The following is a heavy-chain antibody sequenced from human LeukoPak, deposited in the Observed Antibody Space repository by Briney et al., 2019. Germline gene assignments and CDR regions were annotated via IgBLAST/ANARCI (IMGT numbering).Heavy chain of an antibody. V-gene: IGHV3-21*01. D-gene: IGHD2-2*01. CDR2: ISSSSSYI. Sequence: WVSSISSSSSYIYYADSVKGRFTISRDNAKNSLYLQMNSLRAEDTAVYYCARLSRDDAFDIWGQGTMVTVSS. CDR3: ARLSRDDAFDI. J-gene: IGHJ3*02.